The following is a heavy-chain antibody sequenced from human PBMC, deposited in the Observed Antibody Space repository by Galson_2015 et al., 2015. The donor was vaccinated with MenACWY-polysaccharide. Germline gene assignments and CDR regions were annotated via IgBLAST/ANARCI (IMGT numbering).Heavy chain of an antibody. CDR2: ISSGSRII. Sequence: SLRLSCAASGFTFSDYSLNWVRQAPGKGLEWLSHISSGSRIIYYADSVRGRFTISRDNAKNSLYLQMNSLRAEDTAVYYCVRARYLDGWGQGTTVTVSS. J-gene: IGHJ6*02. CDR1: GFTFSDYS. D-gene: IGHD1-14*01. V-gene: IGHV3-48*01. CDR3: VRARYLDG.